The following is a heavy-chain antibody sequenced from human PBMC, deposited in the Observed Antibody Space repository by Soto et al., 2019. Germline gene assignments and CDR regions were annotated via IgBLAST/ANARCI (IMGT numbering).Heavy chain of an antibody. Sequence: SETLSLTCAVSGGSISSSNWWSWVRQPPGKGLEWIGEIYHSGSTNYNPSLKSRVTISVDKSKNQFSLKLSSVTAADMAVYYCARATGTTISNWFDPWGQGTLVTVSS. CDR1: GGSISSSNW. D-gene: IGHD1-7*01. CDR3: ARATGTTISNWFDP. CDR2: IYHSGST. V-gene: IGHV4-4*02. J-gene: IGHJ5*02.